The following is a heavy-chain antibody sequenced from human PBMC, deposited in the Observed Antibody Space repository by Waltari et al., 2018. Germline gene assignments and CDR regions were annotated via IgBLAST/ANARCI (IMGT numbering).Heavy chain of an antibody. CDR1: GGSISSYY. CDR2: IYYSGST. J-gene: IGHJ5*02. V-gene: IGHV4-59*01. CDR3: ARAARYDFWSGYYDNWFDP. Sequence: QVQLQESGPGLVKPSETLSLTCTVSGGSISSYYWSWIRQPPGKGLEWIGYIYYSGSTNYTPSLKSRVTISVDTSKNQFSLKLSSVTAADTAVYYCARAARYDFWSGYYDNWFDPWGQGTLVTVSS. D-gene: IGHD3-3*01.